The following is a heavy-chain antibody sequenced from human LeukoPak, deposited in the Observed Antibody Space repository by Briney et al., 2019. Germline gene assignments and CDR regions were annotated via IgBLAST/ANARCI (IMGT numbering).Heavy chain of an antibody. CDR3: AREVQNAFDI. Sequence: GGSLRLSCAASGFTFYTYAMTWVRQAPGKGLKWVSTIIDSGATTYYADSVKGRFTISRDNSKNTLYLQVNSLRAEDTAVYYCAREVQNAFDIWGQGTMVTVS. CDR1: GFTFYTYA. D-gene: IGHD1-26*01. J-gene: IGHJ3*02. V-gene: IGHV3-23*01. CDR2: IIDSGATT.